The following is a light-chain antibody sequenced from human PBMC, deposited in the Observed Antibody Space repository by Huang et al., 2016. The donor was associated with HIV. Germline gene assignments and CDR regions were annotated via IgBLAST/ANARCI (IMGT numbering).Light chain of an antibody. Sequence: DIQMTQSPSSLSASIGDRVTINCQASQDISNYLNWSQQKPGKAPKLLLYDATNSEALVPSRFSGSGSGTDFTLTISRLQPEDFATSYCQQFDNVPYSFGQGTRLEIK. CDR1: QDISNY. V-gene: IGKV1-33*01. CDR3: QQFDNVPYS. CDR2: DAT. J-gene: IGKJ2*03.